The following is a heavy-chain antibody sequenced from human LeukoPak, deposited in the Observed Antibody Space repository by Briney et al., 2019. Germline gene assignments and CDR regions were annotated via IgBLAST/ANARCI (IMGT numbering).Heavy chain of an antibody. D-gene: IGHD2-2*01. CDR2: INHSGST. V-gene: IGHV4-34*01. CDR3: ARLKYQLPAYFDY. J-gene: IGHJ4*02. Sequence: PSETLSLTCAVYGGSFSGYYWSWIRQPPGKGLEWIGEINHSGSTNYNPSLKSRVTISVDTFKNQFSLKLSSVTAADTAVYYCARLKYQLPAYFDYWGQGTLVTVSS. CDR1: GGSFSGYY.